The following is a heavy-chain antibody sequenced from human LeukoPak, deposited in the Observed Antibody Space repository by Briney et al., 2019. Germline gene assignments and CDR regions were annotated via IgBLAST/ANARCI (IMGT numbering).Heavy chain of an antibody. V-gene: IGHV3-23*01. CDR3: AIGQLAAAATVDN. CDR2: ISGGGSTT. J-gene: IGHJ4*02. CDR1: GFIFSSYA. D-gene: IGHD6-13*01. Sequence: AGGSLRLSCAASGFIFSSYAMNWVRQSPGKGLEWVSAISGGGSTTYYADSVKGRFTLSRDNSKNTLYLQMNSLRDEDTAVYYCAIGQLAAAATVDNRGQGTLATVSP.